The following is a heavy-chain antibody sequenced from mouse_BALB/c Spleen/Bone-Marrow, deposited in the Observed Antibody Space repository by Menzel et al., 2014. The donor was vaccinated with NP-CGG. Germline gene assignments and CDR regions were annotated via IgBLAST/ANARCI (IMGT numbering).Heavy chain of an antibody. D-gene: IGHD1-1*01. CDR1: GYTFTSYW. Sequence: VKLMESGAELVKPGASVKLSCKASGYTFTSYWMHWVKQRPGQGLEWIGEINPSNGRTNYNEKFKSKATLTVDKSSSTAYMQLSSLTSEDSAVYYCAPYYYGSSYGFYWYFGVWGAGTTVTVSS. V-gene: IGHV1S81*02. J-gene: IGHJ1*01. CDR3: APYYYGSSYGFYWYFGV. CDR2: INPSNGRT.